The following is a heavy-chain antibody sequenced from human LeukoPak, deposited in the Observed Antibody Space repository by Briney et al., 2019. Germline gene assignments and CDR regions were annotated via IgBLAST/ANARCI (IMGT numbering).Heavy chain of an antibody. V-gene: IGHV4-34*01. CDR3: ARERLGELSLLNWFDP. CDR2: INHSGST. CDR1: GGSFSGYY. D-gene: IGHD3-16*02. J-gene: IGHJ5*02. Sequence: SETLSLTCAVYGGSFSGYYWSWIRQPPGKGLEWIGEINHSGSTNYNPSLKSRVTISVDTSKNQFSLKLSSVTAADTAVYYCARERLGELSLLNWFDPWGQGTLVTVSS.